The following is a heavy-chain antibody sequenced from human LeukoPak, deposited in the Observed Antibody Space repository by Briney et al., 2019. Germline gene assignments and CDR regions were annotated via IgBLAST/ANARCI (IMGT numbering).Heavy chain of an antibody. D-gene: IGHD3-10*01. Sequence: GRSLRLSSAASGFTFSSYGMHWVRQAPGKGLEWVAVISYDGSNKYYADSVKGRFTISRDNSKNTLYLQMNSLRAEDTAVYYCAKAQRKMVRGVLFDYWGQGTLVTVSS. J-gene: IGHJ4*02. V-gene: IGHV3-30*18. CDR3: AKAQRKMVRGVLFDY. CDR1: GFTFSSYG. CDR2: ISYDGSNK.